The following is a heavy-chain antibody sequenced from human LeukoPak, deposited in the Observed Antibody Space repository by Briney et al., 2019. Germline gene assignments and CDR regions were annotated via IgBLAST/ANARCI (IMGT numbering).Heavy chain of an antibody. D-gene: IGHD4-17*01. CDR1: DDSFSSHY. CDR2: IAYIGST. Sequence: SETLSLTCAVSDDSFSSHYWTWIRQPPGKGLEWIGYIAYIGSTNYNPSLKSRVTISIDTSRNQFSLRLSSVTAADTAVYYCARDLVTVTKGFDIWGQGTMVSVSS. V-gene: IGHV4-59*11. CDR3: ARDLVTVTKGFDI. J-gene: IGHJ3*02.